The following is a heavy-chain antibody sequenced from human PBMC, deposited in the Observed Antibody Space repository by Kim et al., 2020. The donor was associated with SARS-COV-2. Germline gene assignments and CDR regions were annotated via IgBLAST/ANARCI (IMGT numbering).Heavy chain of an antibody. J-gene: IGHJ4*02. CDR2: NGNT. Sequence: NGNTKYSQKFQDRVTIPRDTSASTAYMELSSLRSEDTAVYACATGSRSDYWGQGTLVTVSS. CDR3: ATGSRSDY. V-gene: IGHV1-3*01. D-gene: IGHD3-10*01.